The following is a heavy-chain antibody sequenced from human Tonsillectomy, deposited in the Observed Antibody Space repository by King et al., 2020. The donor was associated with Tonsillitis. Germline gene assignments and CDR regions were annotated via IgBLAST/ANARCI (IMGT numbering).Heavy chain of an antibody. V-gene: IGHV4-30-4*07. CDR2: IYYSGST. CDR1: GGSISSGDYS. J-gene: IGHJ6*02. CDR3: AICLPSYYYGLDV. Sequence: VQLQESGPGLVKPSQTLSLTCAVSGGSISSGDYSWSWIRQPPGKGLEWIGYIYYSGSTYYNQSLKSRVTISVDTSKNQLSLKLSSVTAADTAVYYCAICLPSYYYGLDVWGQGNTVTVSS. D-gene: IGHD2-2*01.